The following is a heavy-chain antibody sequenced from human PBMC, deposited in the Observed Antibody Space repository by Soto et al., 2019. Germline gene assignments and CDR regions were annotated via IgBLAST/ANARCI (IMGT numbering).Heavy chain of an antibody. Sequence: SETLSLTCTVSGDSMSGYHWNWIRQPPGKGLQWIGYFHNSGSTTYDSSLKSRVTLSADTSKNQFSLKLISVTAADTAMYYCARVDSSGSYFDYWGQGTLVTVSS. CDR3: ARVDSSGSYFDY. CDR2: FHNSGST. J-gene: IGHJ4*02. V-gene: IGHV4-59*01. CDR1: GDSMSGYH. D-gene: IGHD3-22*01.